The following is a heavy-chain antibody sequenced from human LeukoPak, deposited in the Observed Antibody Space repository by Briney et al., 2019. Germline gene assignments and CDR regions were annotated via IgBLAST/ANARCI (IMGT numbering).Heavy chain of an antibody. Sequence: ASVKVSCKASGYTFTSYYMHWVRQAPGQGLEWMGIINPSGGSTSYAQKFQGRVTMTRDTSTSTVYMELSSLEASDTAIYYCARPVTVVSEDDAFDVWGQGTRVIVSS. CDR3: ARPVTVVSEDDAFDV. CDR1: GYTFTSYY. J-gene: IGHJ3*01. D-gene: IGHD4-23*01. CDR2: INPSGGST. V-gene: IGHV1-46*01.